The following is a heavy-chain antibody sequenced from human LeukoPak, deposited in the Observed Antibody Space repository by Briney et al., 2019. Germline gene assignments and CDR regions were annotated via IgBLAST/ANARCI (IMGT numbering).Heavy chain of an antibody. V-gene: IGHV4-59*08. CDR1: GGSLSSYY. CDR2: IYYSGST. CDR3: ARRRVVVTEDAFDI. D-gene: IGHD3-22*01. Sequence: SETLSLTCTVSGGSLSSYYWSWIRQPPGKGLEWIGYIYYSGSTNYNPSLKSRVTISVDTSKNQFSLKLSSVTAADTAVYYCARRRVVVTEDAFDIWGQGTMVTVSS. J-gene: IGHJ3*02.